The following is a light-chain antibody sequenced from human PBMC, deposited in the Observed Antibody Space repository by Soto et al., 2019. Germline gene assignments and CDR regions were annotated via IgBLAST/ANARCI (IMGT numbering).Light chain of an antibody. CDR3: QHYFNWPYT. J-gene: IGKJ2*01. CDR2: DVS. CDR1: QSVSSY. V-gene: IGKV3-11*01. Sequence: EVVLTQSPVTLSLSPGERATLSCRASQSVSSYLAWYQQKPGQAPRLLIYDVSNRATGIPARFSGSGSGTEFTLTISNLQSEDFALYYCQHYFNWPYTFGQGTKVDIK.